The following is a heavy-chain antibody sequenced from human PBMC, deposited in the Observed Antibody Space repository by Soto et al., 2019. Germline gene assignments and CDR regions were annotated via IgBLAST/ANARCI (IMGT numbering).Heavy chain of an antibody. D-gene: IGHD3-22*01. CDR1: GYTFTNYG. CDR3: ARGYYYDNSGYYPLAY. V-gene: IGHV1-18*01. J-gene: IGHJ4*02. Sequence: ASVKVSCKASGYTFTNYGISWVRQAPGQGLEWMGWISAYNGNTNYAQKLQGRVTMTTDTSTSTGYMELRSLRSDDTAVYYCARGYYYDNSGYYPLAYWGQGTLVTVSS. CDR2: ISAYNGNT.